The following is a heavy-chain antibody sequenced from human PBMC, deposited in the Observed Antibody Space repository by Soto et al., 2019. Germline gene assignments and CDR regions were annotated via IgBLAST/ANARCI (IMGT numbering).Heavy chain of an antibody. CDR2: IYYSGST. V-gene: IGHV4-39*01. CDR1: GGSISSSSYY. CDR3: AKYCGGDCYSSTEYYYYYYGMDV. J-gene: IGHJ6*02. D-gene: IGHD2-21*02. Sequence: PSETLSLTCTVSGGSISSSSYYWGWIRQPPGKGLEWIGSIYYSGSTYYNPTLKSRVTISVDTSKNQLSLKLSSVTAADTAVYYCAKYCGGDCYSSTEYYYYYYGMDVWGQGTTVS.